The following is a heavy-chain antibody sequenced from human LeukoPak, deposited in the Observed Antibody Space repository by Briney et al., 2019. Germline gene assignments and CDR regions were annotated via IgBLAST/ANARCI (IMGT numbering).Heavy chain of an antibody. D-gene: IGHD4-11*01. CDR2: IKTDGSDR. CDR3: IRDFLTVTTNDY. V-gene: IGHV3-74*01. J-gene: IGHJ4*02. Sequence: GGSLRLSCVVSGFSFSDYWMHWVRKAPGKGLVWVSGIKTDGSDRRYADFVKGRFTIPRDNAKNTLFLQMNSLRAEDTAVYYCIRDFLTVTTNDYWGQGTLVTVSS. CDR1: GFSFSDYW.